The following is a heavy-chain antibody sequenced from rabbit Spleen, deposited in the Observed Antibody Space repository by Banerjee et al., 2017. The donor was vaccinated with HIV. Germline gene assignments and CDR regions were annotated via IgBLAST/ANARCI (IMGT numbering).Heavy chain of an antibody. CDR2: INAVTGRP. J-gene: IGHJ4*01. Sequence: EQLLESGGGLVKPEGSLKLSCTASGFSFSNKAVMCWVRQAPGKGLEWIACINAVTGRPVYANWAKGRFTFSKTSSTTVTLQMTSLTAADTATYFCARDRDGGDDGYNSWYFDLWGQGTLVTVS. CDR3: ARDRDGGDDGYNSWYFDL. V-gene: IGHV1S45*01. CDR1: GFSFSNKAV. D-gene: IGHD6-1*01.